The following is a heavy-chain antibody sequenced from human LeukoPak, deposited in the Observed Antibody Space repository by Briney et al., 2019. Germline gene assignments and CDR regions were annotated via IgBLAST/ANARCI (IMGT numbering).Heavy chain of an antibody. CDR2: IYTSGGT. Sequence: PSETLSLTCAASGGSISSYYWSWIRQPAGKGLEWIWRIYTSGGTNYNPSLKSRVTMSVDTSKNQFSLKLSSVTAADTAVYYCARGGYYYGSGSLEFDYWGQGTLVTVSS. D-gene: IGHD3-10*01. V-gene: IGHV4-4*07. CDR1: GGSISSYY. CDR3: ARGGYYYGSGSLEFDY. J-gene: IGHJ4*02.